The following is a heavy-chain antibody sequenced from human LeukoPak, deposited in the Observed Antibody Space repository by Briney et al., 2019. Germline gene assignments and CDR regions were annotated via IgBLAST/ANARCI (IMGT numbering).Heavy chain of an antibody. CDR1: GFTFSSYS. J-gene: IGHJ6*02. CDR2: ISSSSSYI. D-gene: IGHD2-2*01. V-gene: IGHV3-21*01. Sequence: KPGGSLRLSGAASGFTFSSYSMNWVRQAPGKGLEWVSSISSSSSYIYYADSVKGRFTISRDNAKNSPYLQMNSLRAEDTAVYYCARERDIVVVPAAMRYYYGMDVWGQGTTVTVSS. CDR3: ARERDIVVVPAAMRYYYGMDV.